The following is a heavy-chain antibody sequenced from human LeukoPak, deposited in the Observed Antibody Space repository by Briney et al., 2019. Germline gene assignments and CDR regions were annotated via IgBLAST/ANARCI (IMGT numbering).Heavy chain of an antibody. CDR2: ISYDGSNK. CDR3: AKLRYSYGYPY. CDR1: GFTFSSYA. D-gene: IGHD5-18*01. V-gene: IGHV3-30*07. Sequence: GGSLRLSCAASGFTFSSYAMHWVRQAPGKGLEWVAGISYDGSNKYYADSVKGRFTISRDNSKNTLYLQMNSLRAEDTAVYYCAKLRYSYGYPYWGQGTLVTVSS. J-gene: IGHJ4*02.